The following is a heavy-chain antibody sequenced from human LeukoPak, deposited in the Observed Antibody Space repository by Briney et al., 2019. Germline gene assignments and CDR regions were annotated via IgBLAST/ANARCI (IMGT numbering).Heavy chain of an antibody. CDR3: AGDVNPRVFDI. Sequence: GQCLRLSCEVAGFTFSNNWISWVRQAPGKGLEWVANIKGVGSEQDSLDSVKGRFTISRDNPKSSVYLQMNRLRAEDTAVNYRAGDVNPRVFDIWGQGTMVTVSS. CDR1: GFTFSNNW. V-gene: IGHV3-7*03. CDR2: IKGVGSEQ. J-gene: IGHJ3*02.